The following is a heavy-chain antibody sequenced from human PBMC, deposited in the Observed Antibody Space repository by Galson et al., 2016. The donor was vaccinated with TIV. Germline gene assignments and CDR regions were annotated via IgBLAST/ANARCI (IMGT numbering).Heavy chain of an antibody. J-gene: IGHJ4*02. Sequence: SLRLSCAASGFTFDDYAMHWVRQAPGKGLEWVANIKQDGSEKYYVDFVKGRFTISRDNAKNSLYLQMNSLRAEDTAVYYCARDYAGWGQGTLVTVSS. V-gene: IGHV3-7*03. CDR1: GFTFDDYA. CDR3: ARDYAG. CDR2: IKQDGSEK. D-gene: IGHD3-16*01.